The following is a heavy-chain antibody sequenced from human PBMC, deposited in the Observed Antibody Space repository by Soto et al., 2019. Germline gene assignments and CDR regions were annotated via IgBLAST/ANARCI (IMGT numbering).Heavy chain of an antibody. Sequence: GGSLRLYCAASGFTFRSFTMNWVRQAPGKGLEWVSTISSNSAYIYYTDALRGRFTISRDNAKNSLHLQMNSLRAEDTAVYYCTRDASRDSSARGWFDPWGPGTLVTVSS. D-gene: IGHD6-13*01. CDR3: TRDASRDSSARGWFDP. CDR1: GFTFRSFT. CDR2: ISSNSAYI. J-gene: IGHJ5*02. V-gene: IGHV3-21*01.